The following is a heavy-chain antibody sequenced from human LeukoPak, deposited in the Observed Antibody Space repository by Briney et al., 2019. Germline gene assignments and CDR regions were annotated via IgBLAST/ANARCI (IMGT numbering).Heavy chain of an antibody. J-gene: IGHJ4*02. CDR2: INPHNGDT. CDR3: ATVRDIVVGGGPYYFDY. CDR1: GYTFIGYY. D-gene: IGHD2-15*01. Sequence: EASVKVPCKASGYTFIGYYLHWVRQAPGQGLEWMGWINPHNGDTNYAQKFQGRVTMTRDTSITTAYMELSRLKSDDTAVYYCATVRDIVVGGGPYYFDYWGQGTLVTVSS. V-gene: IGHV1-2*02.